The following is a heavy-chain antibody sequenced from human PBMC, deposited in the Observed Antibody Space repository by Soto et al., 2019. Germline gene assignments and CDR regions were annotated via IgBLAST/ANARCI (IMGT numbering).Heavy chain of an antibody. CDR3: ARDGNYDFWSGYRTPLDY. CDR2: IIPILGIA. CDR1: GGTFSSYT. D-gene: IGHD3-3*01. Sequence: ASVKVSCKASGGTFSSYTISWVRQAPGQGLEWMGRIIPILGIANYAQKFQGRVTITADKSTSTAYMELSSLRSEDTAVYYCARDGNYDFWSGYRTPLDYWGQGTLVTVSS. V-gene: IGHV1-69*04. J-gene: IGHJ4*02.